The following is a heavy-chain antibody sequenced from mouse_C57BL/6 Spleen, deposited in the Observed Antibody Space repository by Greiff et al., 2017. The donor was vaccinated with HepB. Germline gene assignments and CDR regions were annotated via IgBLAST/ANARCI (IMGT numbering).Heavy chain of an antibody. CDR3: ARYCYYYGSSYYFDY. V-gene: IGHV1-18*01. J-gene: IGHJ2*02. CDR2: INPNNGGT. CDR1: GYTFTDYN. Sequence: EVQLQQSGPELVKPGASVKIPCKASGYTFTDYNMDWVKQSHGKSLEWIGDINPNNGGTIYNQKFKGKATLTVDKSSSTAYIELRSLTSEDTAVYYCARYCYYYGSSYYFDYWGQGTSLTVSS. D-gene: IGHD1-1*01.